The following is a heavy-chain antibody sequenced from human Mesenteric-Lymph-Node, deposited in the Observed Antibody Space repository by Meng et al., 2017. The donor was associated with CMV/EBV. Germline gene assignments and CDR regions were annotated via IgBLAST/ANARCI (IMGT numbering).Heavy chain of an antibody. CDR3: ARFGFEGALYFDY. D-gene: IGHD3-10*01. CDR1: GYTFTGYY. V-gene: IGHV1-2*02. J-gene: IGHJ4*02. Sequence: ASVKVSCKASGYTFTGYYLHWVRQAPGQGLEWIGWIDPNSGGTNYAQKFQGRVTMTRDTSISTGYMDLIRLISDDTAVYYCARFGFEGALYFDYWGQGTLVTVSS. CDR2: IDPNSGGT.